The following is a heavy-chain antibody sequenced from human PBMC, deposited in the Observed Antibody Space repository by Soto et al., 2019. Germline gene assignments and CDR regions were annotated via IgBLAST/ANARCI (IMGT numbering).Heavy chain of an antibody. CDR2: IDPKSGGT. CDR3: ARVSVDVPE. V-gene: IGHV1-2*02. CDR1: GPTFIAEY. D-gene: IGHD5-12*01. Sequence: QLVQSGAEVKKPGASVRVSCKTSGPTFIAEYIHWVRQAPGQGLEWMGWIDPKSGGTTYEQKFLGRVTMTRDTSINTAYMDPNRLTSDDTAVYYCARVSVDVPEWGQGTLITVSS. J-gene: IGHJ4*02.